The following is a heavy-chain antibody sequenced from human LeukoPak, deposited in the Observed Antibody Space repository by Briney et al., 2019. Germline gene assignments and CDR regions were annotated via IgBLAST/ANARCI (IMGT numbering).Heavy chain of an antibody. D-gene: IGHD3-3*01. CDR3: ARGVAWSEYYGMDV. V-gene: IGHV1-2*02. CDR2: INPNSGGT. J-gene: IGHJ6*02. CDR1: GYTFTGYY. Sequence: ASVKVSCKASGYTFTGYYMHWVRQAPGQGLEWMGWINPNSGGTNYAQKFQGRVTMTRDTSISTAYMELSRLRSDDTAVYYCARGVAWSEYYGMDVWGQGTTVPVSS.